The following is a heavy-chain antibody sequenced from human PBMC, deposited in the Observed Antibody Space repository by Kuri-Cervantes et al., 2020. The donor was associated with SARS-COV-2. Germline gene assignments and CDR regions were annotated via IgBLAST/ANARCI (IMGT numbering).Heavy chain of an antibody. CDR3: AREMGFIVDFWSGYKDY. CDR2: IKQDGSEK. D-gene: IGHD3-3*01. V-gene: IGHV3-7*01. Sequence: LSLTCAASGFTFSSYWMSWVRQAPGKGLEWVANIKQDGSEKYYVDSVKGRFTIPRDNAKNSLYLQMNSLRAEDTAVYYCAREMGFIVDFWSGYKDYWGQGTLVTVSS. CDR1: GFTFSSYW. J-gene: IGHJ4*02.